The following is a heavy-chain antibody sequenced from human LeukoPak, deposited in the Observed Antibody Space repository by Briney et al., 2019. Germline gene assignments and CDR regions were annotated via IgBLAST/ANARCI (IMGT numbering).Heavy chain of an antibody. CDR2: IKKDGSEK. CDR3: ARDYILWSH. J-gene: IGHJ1*01. Sequence: PGGSLRLSCAPSGFTFSSYWMSWVRQAPGKGLEWVANIKKDGSEKYYVDSVRGRFTISRDNAKNLVYLQMNSLRAEDTAVYYCARDYILWSHWGQGTLVTVSS. CDR1: GFTFSSYW. D-gene: IGHD2-21*01. V-gene: IGHV3-7*01.